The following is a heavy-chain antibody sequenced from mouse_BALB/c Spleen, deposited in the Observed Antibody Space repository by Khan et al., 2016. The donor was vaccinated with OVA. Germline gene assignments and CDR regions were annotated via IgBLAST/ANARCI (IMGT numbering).Heavy chain of an antibody. J-gene: IGHJ2*01. Sequence: EVELVESGGGLVKPGGSLKLSCAASGFAFSSYSMSWVRQTPEKRLEWVATITSGGSYTYYPDSVKGRFTISRDNAKNTLYLQMSSLKSEDTAMXYCTRDRNYYGSSFSFDYWGQGTTLTVSS. CDR3: TRDRNYYGSSFSFDY. CDR2: ITSGGSYT. V-gene: IGHV5-6-4*01. CDR1: GFAFSSYS. D-gene: IGHD1-1*01.